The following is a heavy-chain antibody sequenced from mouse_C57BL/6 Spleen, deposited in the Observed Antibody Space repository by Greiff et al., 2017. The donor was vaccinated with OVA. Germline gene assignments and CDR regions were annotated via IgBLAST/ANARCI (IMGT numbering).Heavy chain of an antibody. CDR2: IWSGGST. CDR1: GFSLTSYG. V-gene: IGHV2-2*01. Sequence: VQLVESGPGLVQPSQSLSITCTVSGFSLTSYGVHWVRQSPGKGLEWLGVIWSGGSTDYNAAFISRLSISKDNSKSQVFFKMNSLQADDTAIYYCARMRYYGSSPYAMDYWGQGTSVTVSS. J-gene: IGHJ4*01. D-gene: IGHD1-1*01. CDR3: ARMRYYGSSPYAMDY.